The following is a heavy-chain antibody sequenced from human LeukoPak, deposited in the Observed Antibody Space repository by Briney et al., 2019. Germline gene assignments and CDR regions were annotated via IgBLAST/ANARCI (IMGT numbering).Heavy chain of an antibody. J-gene: IGHJ3*02. CDR2: IYYSGST. CDR1: GGSISSSSYY. V-gene: IGHV4-39*07. CDR3: ARENILTGYPDAFDI. D-gene: IGHD3-9*01. Sequence: SETLSLTCTVSGGSISSSSYYWGWICQPPGKGLEWIGSIYYSGSTYYNPSLKSRVTISVDTSKNQFSLKLSSVTAADTAVYYCARENILTGYPDAFDIWGQGTMVTVSS.